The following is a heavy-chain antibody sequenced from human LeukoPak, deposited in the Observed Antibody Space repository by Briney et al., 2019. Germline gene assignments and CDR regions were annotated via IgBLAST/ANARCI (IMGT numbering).Heavy chain of an antibody. CDR1: GASIRSGDYY. Sequence: SETLSLTCTVSGASIRSGDYYWSWIRQPPGKGLEWIGYIYDSGSTYYNPSLKSRITISVDSSENRFSLKLSSVTATDTAVYYCARDCSGGSCYGAFDIWGQGTMVTVSS. J-gene: IGHJ3*02. CDR2: IYDSGST. CDR3: ARDCSGGSCYGAFDI. D-gene: IGHD2-15*01. V-gene: IGHV4-30-4*01.